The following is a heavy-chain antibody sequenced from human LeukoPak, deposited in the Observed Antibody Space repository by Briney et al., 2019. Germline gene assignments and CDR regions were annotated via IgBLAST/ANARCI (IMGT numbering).Heavy chain of an antibody. CDR2: IYYTGST. CDR3: ARGDVLLWLGELLSGWFDS. V-gene: IGHV4-59*01. Sequence: SETLSLTCTVSGGSISSYYWSWIRQPPGKGLEWIGYIYYTGSTNYNPSLKSRVAISVDTSKNQFSLKLTSVTAAGTAVYYCARGDVLLWLGELLSGWFDSWGQGTLVTVSS. CDR1: GGSISSYY. J-gene: IGHJ5*01. D-gene: IGHD3-10*01.